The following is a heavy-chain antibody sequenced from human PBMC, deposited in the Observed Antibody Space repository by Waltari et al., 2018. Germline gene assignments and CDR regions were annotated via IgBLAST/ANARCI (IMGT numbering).Heavy chain of an antibody. CDR2: ISSSSSTI. CDR1: GFTFSSYS. Sequence: EVQLVESGGGLVQPGGSLRLSCAASGFTFSSYSMNWVRKAPGKGLEWVSYISSSSSTIYYADSVKGRFTISRDNAKNSLYLQMNSLRAEDTAVYYCATFPIAAAGTDYYYGMDVWGQGTTVTVSS. D-gene: IGHD6-13*01. J-gene: IGHJ6*02. CDR3: ATFPIAAAGTDYYYGMDV. V-gene: IGHV3-48*01.